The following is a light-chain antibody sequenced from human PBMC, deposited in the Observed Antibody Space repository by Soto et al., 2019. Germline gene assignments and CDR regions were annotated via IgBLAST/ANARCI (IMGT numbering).Light chain of an antibody. J-gene: IGKJ1*01. V-gene: IGKV3-11*01. CDR2: DAS. Sequence: EIVLKQSPASLSLSPGERATLSCRASQSVSYYLAWYNQKPGQAPRLLIYDASNRATGIPARFSGSGSGTDLTLTISLLGPEDFAVYYCQQRSHWPWTFGHGTKVQIK. CDR3: QQRSHWPWT. CDR1: QSVSYY.